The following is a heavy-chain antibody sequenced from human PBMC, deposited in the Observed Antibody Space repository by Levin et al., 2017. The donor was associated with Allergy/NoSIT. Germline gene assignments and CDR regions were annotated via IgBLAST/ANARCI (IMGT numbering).Heavy chain of an antibody. V-gene: IGHV5-51*01. CDR1: DYSFTSYW. Sequence: GESLKISCKGSDYSFTSYWIGWVRQMPGKGLEWMGFIYPGDSDTRYSPSFQGQVTISADKSISTAYLQWSSLKASDTAMYYCTRLRYYGSGSSYVDYWGQGTLVTVSS. CDR3: TRLRYYGSGSSYVDY. CDR2: IYPGDSDT. J-gene: IGHJ4*02. D-gene: IGHD3-10*01.